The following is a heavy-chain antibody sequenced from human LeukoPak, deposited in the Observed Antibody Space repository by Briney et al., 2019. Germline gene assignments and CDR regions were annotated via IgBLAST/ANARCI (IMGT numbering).Heavy chain of an antibody. V-gene: IGHV4-30-4*01. D-gene: IGHD4-17*01. CDR1: GGSISSGDYY. CDR2: IYYSGST. CDR3: ARDTGYGDSAHFDY. J-gene: IGHJ4*02. Sequence: SQTLSLTCTVSGGSISSGDYYWSWIRQPPGRGLEWIGYIYYSGSTYYNPSLKSRVTISVDTSKNQFSLKLSSVTAADTAVYYCARDTGYGDSAHFDYWGQGTLVTVSS.